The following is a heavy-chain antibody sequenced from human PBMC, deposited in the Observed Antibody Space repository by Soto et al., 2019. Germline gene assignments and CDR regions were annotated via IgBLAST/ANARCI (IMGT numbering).Heavy chain of an antibody. J-gene: IGHJ6*02. Sequence: QVQLVQSGGEVKKPGASVKVSCKASGYTFTIYGINWVRQAPGQGLEWMGWISPDNGNTNDSQKLQGRVTMTTDTSTSTAYMELRSLRAADTAVYDCARALGYSGYAGMDVWGQGTTVTVSS. CDR1: GYTFTIYG. V-gene: IGHV1-18*01. D-gene: IGHD5-12*01. CDR3: ARALGYSGYAGMDV. CDR2: ISPDNGNT.